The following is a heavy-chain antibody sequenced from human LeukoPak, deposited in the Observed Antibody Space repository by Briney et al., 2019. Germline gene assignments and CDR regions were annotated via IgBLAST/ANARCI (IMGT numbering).Heavy chain of an antibody. CDR2: ISYDGSNK. J-gene: IGHJ4*02. D-gene: IGHD5-18*01. CDR1: GFTFSSYA. V-gene: IGHV3-30-3*01. CDR3: ATVSWIQLWLALPSH. Sequence: GGSLRLSCAASGFTFSSYAMHWVRQAPGKGLEWVAVISYDGSNKYYADSVKGRFTISRDNSKNTLYLQMNSLRAEDTAVYYCATVSWIQLWLALPSHWGQGTLVTVSS.